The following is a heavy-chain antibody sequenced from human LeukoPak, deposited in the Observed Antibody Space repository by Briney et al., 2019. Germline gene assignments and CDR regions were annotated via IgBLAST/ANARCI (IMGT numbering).Heavy chain of an antibody. D-gene: IGHD2-2*01. J-gene: IGHJ3*02. Sequence: GRFTISRDDAKNSLYLQMNSLRVEDTAVYYCAKSSGIVVVPAAPGGAFDIWGQGTMVTVSS. V-gene: IGHV3-11*06. CDR3: AKSSGIVVVPAAPGGAFDI.